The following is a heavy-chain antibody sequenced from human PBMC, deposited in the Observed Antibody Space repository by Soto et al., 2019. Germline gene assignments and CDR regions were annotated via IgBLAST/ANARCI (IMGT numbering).Heavy chain of an antibody. CDR3: ARDDATYCGGDSYRYFYYGMDV. J-gene: IGHJ6*02. D-gene: IGHD2-21*02. Sequence: GAAVKVSCKASGGTFSNHAISWVRQAPGQGLEWVGGIIPMFPTADYAQRFQGRVTITADDSTTTVYMELSGLRSEDTAMYYCARDDATYCGGDSYRYFYYGMDVWGQGTTVTVYS. CDR2: IIPMFPTA. V-gene: IGHV1-69*13. CDR1: GGTFSNHA.